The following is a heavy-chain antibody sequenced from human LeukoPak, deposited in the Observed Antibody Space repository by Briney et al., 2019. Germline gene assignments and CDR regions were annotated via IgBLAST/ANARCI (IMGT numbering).Heavy chain of an antibody. CDR1: GGSLTGTYYY. V-gene: IGHV4-39*01. D-gene: IGHD3-22*01. Sequence: SETLSLTCTVSGGSLTGTYYYWGWVRQPPGKGLEWIGSISYSGAGYYNPSLKSRVTISVDTSKNLFSLKLSSVAAADTAVHHCARHNYDGSYYFDSWGQGTLVTVSS. J-gene: IGHJ4*02. CDR2: ISYSGAG. CDR3: ARHNYDGSYYFDS.